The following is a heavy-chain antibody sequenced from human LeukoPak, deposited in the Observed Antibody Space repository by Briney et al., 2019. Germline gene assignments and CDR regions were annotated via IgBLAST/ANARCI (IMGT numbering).Heavy chain of an antibody. CDR1: GFTFDDYA. Sequence: GGSLRLSCAVSGFTFDDYAMHWVRQVPRKGLEWVSGINWNSDSIGYADSVKGRFTTSRDNAKNSLYLQMNSLRAEDTAVYYCANAGAQGTTGDAFDIWGQGTMVTVSS. CDR3: ANAGAQGTTGDAFDI. D-gene: IGHD1-7*01. V-gene: IGHV3-9*01. CDR2: INWNSDSI. J-gene: IGHJ3*02.